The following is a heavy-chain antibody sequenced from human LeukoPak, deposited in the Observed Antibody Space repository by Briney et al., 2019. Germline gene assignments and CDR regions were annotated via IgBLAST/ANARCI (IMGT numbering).Heavy chain of an antibody. V-gene: IGHV3-33*01. Sequence: GGSLRLSCAASGFTFSSYGMHWVRQAPGKGLEWVAVIWYDGCNKYYADSVKGRFTISRDNSKNTLYLQMNSLRAEDTAVYYCAREGSSSWYSFDYWGQGTLVTVSS. CDR1: GFTFSSYG. D-gene: IGHD6-13*01. J-gene: IGHJ4*02. CDR2: IWYDGCNK. CDR3: AREGSSSWYSFDY.